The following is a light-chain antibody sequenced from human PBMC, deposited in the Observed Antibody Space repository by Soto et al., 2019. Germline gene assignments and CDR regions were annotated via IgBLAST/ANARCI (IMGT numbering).Light chain of an antibody. J-gene: IGKJ2*01. Sequence: ESVLTQSPATLSLSPGETATLSCRASQSVSIYLAWYQQKPGQSPRLLIYDTSHRATGIPARFSGRGSGTDFTLTIGSLEPEDFAVYYCLQRNNRMYTFGQGTKLEIK. V-gene: IGKV3-11*01. CDR3: LQRNNRMYT. CDR2: DTS. CDR1: QSVSIY.